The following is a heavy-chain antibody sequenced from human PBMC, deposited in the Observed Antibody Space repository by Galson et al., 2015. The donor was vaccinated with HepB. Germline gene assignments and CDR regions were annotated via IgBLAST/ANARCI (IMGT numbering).Heavy chain of an antibody. CDR1: GFTFSNAW. CDR2: TSSSSSHI. V-gene: IGHV3-21*01. CDR3: ARDGAQWLAQYYFDY. Sequence: SLRLSCAASGFTFSNAWMSWVRQAPGKGLEWVSSTSSSSSHIYYEESVKGRFTISRDNAKNSLYLQMNSLRAEDTAVYYCARDGAQWLAQYYFDYWGQGALVTVSS. J-gene: IGHJ4*02. D-gene: IGHD6-19*01.